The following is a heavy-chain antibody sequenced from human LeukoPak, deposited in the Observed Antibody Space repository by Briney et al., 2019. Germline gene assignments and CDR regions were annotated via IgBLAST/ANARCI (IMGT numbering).Heavy chain of an antibody. CDR1: GFTFSSYS. CDR2: ISGSGDSA. D-gene: IGHD2-15*01. CDR3: AKTRGYCSGGSCYSDY. Sequence: PGGSLRLSCAASGFTFSSYSMNWVRQAPGKGLEWVSAISGSGDSAFYADSVKGRFTISRDNSKKTLYLQMNSLRAEDTAAYYCAKTRGYCSGGSCYSDYWGQGTLVTVSS. J-gene: IGHJ4*02. V-gene: IGHV3-23*01.